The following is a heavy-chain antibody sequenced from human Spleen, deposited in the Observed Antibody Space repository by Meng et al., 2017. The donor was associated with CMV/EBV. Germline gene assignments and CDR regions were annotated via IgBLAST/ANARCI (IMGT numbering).Heavy chain of an antibody. V-gene: IGHV3-23*01. Sequence: SGFTFSTYAMSWVRQAPGKGLEWVSAISGSGGKTYYADSVKGRFTISRDNSKNTVYLQMNSLRAEDTAVYYCAKDTSSSGYLSGWFDPWGQGTLVTVSS. D-gene: IGHD3-22*01. J-gene: IGHJ5*02. CDR2: ISGSGGKT. CDR3: AKDTSSSGYLSGWFDP. CDR1: GFTFSTYA.